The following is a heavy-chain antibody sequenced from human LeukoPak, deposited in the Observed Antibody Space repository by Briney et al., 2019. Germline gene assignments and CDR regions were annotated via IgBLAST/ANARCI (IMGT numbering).Heavy chain of an antibody. V-gene: IGHV1-18*01. J-gene: IGHJ4*02. CDR2: ISAFNGNT. D-gene: IGHD1-26*01. Sequence: ASVKVSCKASGYIFTSYGVSWVRQAPGQGLEWMGWISAFNGNTNYAQKFRGRVTMTRGTSISTAYMELSRLRSDDTAVYYCAIVYSGSRMSFDYWGQGTLVTVSS. CDR1: GYIFTSYG. CDR3: AIVYSGSRMSFDY.